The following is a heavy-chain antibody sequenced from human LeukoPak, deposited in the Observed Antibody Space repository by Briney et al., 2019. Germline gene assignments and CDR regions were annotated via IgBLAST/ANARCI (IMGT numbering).Heavy chain of an antibody. D-gene: IGHD2-15*01. CDR1: GGSFSGYY. Sequence: SETLSPTCAVYGGSFSGYYWSWIRQPPGKGLEWIGEINHSGSTNYNPSLKSRVTISVDTSKNQFSLKLSSVTAADTAVYYCARSGLGYCSGGSCYSIGRNWFDPWGQGTLVTVSS. V-gene: IGHV4-34*01. CDR2: INHSGST. CDR3: ARSGLGYCSGGSCYSIGRNWFDP. J-gene: IGHJ5*02.